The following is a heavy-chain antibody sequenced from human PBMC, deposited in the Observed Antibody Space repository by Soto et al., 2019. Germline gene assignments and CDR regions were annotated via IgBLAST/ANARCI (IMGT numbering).Heavy chain of an antibody. Sequence: GGSLRLSCAASGFTVSSDYMSWVRRAPGKGLEWVSVIYSGGDTHYADSVKGRFTISRDNSKNTLYLQMNSLRAEDTAVYYFARAFIGLAGYFDYRGQRTLVTVSS. CDR2: IYSGGDT. CDR1: GFTVSSDY. D-gene: IGHD6-19*01. CDR3: ARAFIGLAGYFDY. V-gene: IGHV3-66*01. J-gene: IGHJ4*02.